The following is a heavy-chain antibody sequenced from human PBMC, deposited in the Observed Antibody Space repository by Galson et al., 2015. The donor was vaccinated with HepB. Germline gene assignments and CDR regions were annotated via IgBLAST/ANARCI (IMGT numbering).Heavy chain of an antibody. Sequence: SVKVSCKASGYTFTSYGISWVRQAPGQGLEWMGWISAYNGNTNYAQKLQGRVTMTTDTSTSTAYMELRSLRSDDTAVYYCARDGILYGDLPHYYYYGMDVWGQGTTVTVSS. CDR2: ISAYNGNT. D-gene: IGHD4-17*01. J-gene: IGHJ6*02. CDR1: GYTFTSYG. V-gene: IGHV1-18*01. CDR3: ARDGILYGDLPHYYYYGMDV.